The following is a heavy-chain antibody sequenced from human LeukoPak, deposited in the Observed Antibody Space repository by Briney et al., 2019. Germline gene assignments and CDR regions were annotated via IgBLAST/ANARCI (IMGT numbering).Heavy chain of an antibody. CDR2: IYYSGST. Sequence: ETSETLSLTCTVSGGFISSYYWSWIRPPPGKGLEWIGYIYYSGSTNYNPSLKSRVTISVDTSKNQFSLKLSSVTTADTAVYYCARENPSSGSNVWGQGTLVTVSS. D-gene: IGHD6-19*01. V-gene: IGHV4-59*01. CDR3: ARENPSSGSNV. J-gene: IGHJ4*02. CDR1: GGFISSYY.